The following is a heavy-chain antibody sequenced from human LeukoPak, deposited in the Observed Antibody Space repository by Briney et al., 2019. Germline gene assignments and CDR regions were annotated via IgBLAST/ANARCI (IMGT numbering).Heavy chain of an antibody. CDR3: AKDTIAAAGTRWFDP. CDR1: GFTFSSYA. D-gene: IGHD6-13*01. J-gene: IGHJ5*02. Sequence: PGGSLRLSCAPSGFTFSSYAMSWVPQAPGKGLEWGSAIIGSGGSTYYADSVKGRFTISRDNSKTTLYLQMNSLRAEDTAVYYCAKDTIAAAGTRWFDPWGQGTLVTVSS. CDR2: IIGSGGST. V-gene: IGHV3-23*01.